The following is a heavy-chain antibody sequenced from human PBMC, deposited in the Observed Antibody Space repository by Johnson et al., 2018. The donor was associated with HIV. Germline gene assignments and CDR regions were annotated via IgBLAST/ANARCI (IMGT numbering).Heavy chain of an antibody. V-gene: IGHV3-30*04. D-gene: IGHD3-22*01. J-gene: IGHJ3*02. CDR2: ISYDGSNK. CDR1: GFTFSSYA. CDR3: ARDRGYYESSGGDAFDI. Sequence: QVLLVESGGGVVQPGRSLRLSCAASGFTFSSYAMHWVRQAPGKGLEWVAVISYDGSNKYYADSVKGRFTISRDNSKNTLYLQMNSLRAEDTAVYYCARDRGYYESSGGDAFDIWGQGTMVTVSS.